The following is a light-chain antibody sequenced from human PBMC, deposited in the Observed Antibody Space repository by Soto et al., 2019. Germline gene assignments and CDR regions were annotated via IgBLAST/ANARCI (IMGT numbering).Light chain of an antibody. CDR1: SSDVGTSNS. CDR2: AVN. V-gene: IGLV2-11*01. CDR3: SSYAGSYTWV. Sequence: QSALTQPRSVSGSPGQSFTISCTGTSSDVGTSNSVSWYQQHPGKAPKLMISAVNKRPSGVPDRFSGSKSGNTASLTISGLQAEDEADYYCSSYAGSYTWVFGGGTKVTVL. J-gene: IGLJ3*02.